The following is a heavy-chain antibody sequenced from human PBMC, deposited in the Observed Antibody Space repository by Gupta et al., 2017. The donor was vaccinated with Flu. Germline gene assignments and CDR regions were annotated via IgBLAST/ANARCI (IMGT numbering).Heavy chain of an antibody. Sequence: EVQLIQFGAEVKNPMESQRSSCKAPGYMFTTYWIGWVRQVPGKGLEWMGIIYHGDSETKDRPAFEGQVPISVDKSRYIADLRWRARQDTDRGIYYCAVVGAGADPNLGFWGQGTLVTVSS. CDR3: AVVGAGADPNLGF. D-gene: IGHD2-21*01. CDR1: GYMFTTYW. J-gene: IGHJ4*02. V-gene: IGHV5-51*01. CDR2: IYHGDSET.